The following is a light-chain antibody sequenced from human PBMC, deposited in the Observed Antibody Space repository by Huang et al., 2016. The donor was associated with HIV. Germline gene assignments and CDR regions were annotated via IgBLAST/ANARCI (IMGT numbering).Light chain of an antibody. V-gene: IGKV1-27*01. CDR3: QKYNNAPWT. Sequence: DIQMTQSPSSLSASVGDRVIITCRASQDIPNYLAWYQQKPGKAPNLLIYAATALQSGVPSRFSGSGSGTDFTLTISSLQPEDVATYFCQKYNNAPWTFGPGTRVEIK. CDR1: QDIPNY. J-gene: IGKJ1*01. CDR2: AAT.